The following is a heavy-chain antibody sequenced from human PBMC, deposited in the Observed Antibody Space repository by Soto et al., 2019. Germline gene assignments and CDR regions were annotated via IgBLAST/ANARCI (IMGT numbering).Heavy chain of an antibody. CDR1: GFTFSSYA. J-gene: IGHJ6*02. Sequence: GGSLRLSCAASGFTFSSYAMSWVRQAPGKGLEWVSAISGSGGSTYYADSVKGRFTISRDNSKNTLYLQMNSLRAEDTAVYYCAKYPSGSYSSYYYGMDVWGQGTTVTVYS. V-gene: IGHV3-23*01. CDR2: ISGSGGST. D-gene: IGHD3-10*01. CDR3: AKYPSGSYSSYYYGMDV.